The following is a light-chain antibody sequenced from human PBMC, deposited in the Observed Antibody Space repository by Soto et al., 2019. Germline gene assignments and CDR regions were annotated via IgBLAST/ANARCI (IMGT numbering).Light chain of an antibody. J-gene: IGKJ2*01. CDR2: GAS. V-gene: IGKV3-20*01. Sequence: ESVLKQSPGTLSLFPGESATLSCRASQSVTSNFLAWYQQKPGQAPRLLIYGASTRAAGVPDRFSGSGSGTDFTLTITRLEPEDFAVYYCQQYGRSPLMYTFGQGTKL. CDR3: QQYGRSPLMYT. CDR1: QSVTSNF.